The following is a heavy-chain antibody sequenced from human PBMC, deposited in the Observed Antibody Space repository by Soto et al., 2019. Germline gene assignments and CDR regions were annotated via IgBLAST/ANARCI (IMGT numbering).Heavy chain of an antibody. D-gene: IGHD5-12*01. V-gene: IGHV3-21*01. Sequence: GGSLRLSCAASGFTFSSYSMNWVRQAPGKGLEWVSSISSSSSYIYYADSVKGRFTISRDNAKNSLYLQMNSLRAEDTAVYYCARDLEWLRSYYYYGMDVWGQGTTVTVSS. CDR1: GFTFSSYS. CDR2: ISSSSSYI. J-gene: IGHJ6*02. CDR3: ARDLEWLRSYYYYGMDV.